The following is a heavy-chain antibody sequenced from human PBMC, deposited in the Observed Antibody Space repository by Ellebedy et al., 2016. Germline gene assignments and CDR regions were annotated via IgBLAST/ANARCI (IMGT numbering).Heavy chain of an antibody. J-gene: IGHJ5*02. D-gene: IGHD6-19*01. CDR2: MNPNSGNT. Sequence: ASVKVSXKASGYTFTSYDINWVRQATGQGLEWMGWMNPNSGNTGYAQKFQGRVTMTRNTSISTAYMELSSLRSEDTAVYYCARGKNPVPMTQWLVRGLNWFDPWGQGTLVTVSS. V-gene: IGHV1-8*01. CDR3: ARGKNPVPMTQWLVRGLNWFDP. CDR1: GYTFTSYD.